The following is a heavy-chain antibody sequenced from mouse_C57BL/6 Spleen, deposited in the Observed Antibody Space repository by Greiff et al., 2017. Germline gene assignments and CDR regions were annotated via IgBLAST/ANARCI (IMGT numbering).Heavy chain of an antibody. Sequence: QVQLKESGAELARPGASVKMSCKASGYTFTSYTMHWVKQRPGQGLEWIGYINPSSGYTKYNQKFKDKATLTADKSSSTAYMQLSSLTSEDSAVYYCARSDYYGSSHSYYFDYWGQGTTLTVSS. V-gene: IGHV1-4*01. CDR1: GYTFTSYT. CDR2: INPSSGYT. CDR3: ARSDYYGSSHSYYFDY. D-gene: IGHD1-1*01. J-gene: IGHJ2*01.